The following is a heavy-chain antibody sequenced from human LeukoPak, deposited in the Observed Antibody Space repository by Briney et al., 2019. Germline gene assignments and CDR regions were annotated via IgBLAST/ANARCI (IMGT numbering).Heavy chain of an antibody. CDR2: INPNSGGT. V-gene: IGHV1-2*02. CDR1: GYTFTGYY. CDR3: ARGRLRGVNRFDP. J-gene: IGHJ5*02. Sequence: ASVKVSCKASGYTFTGYYMHWVRQAPGQGLEWMGWINPNSGGTNYAQKFQGRVTMTRDTSISTAYMELSRLRSDDTAVYYCARGRLRGVNRFDPWGQGTLVTVSS. D-gene: IGHD3-10*01.